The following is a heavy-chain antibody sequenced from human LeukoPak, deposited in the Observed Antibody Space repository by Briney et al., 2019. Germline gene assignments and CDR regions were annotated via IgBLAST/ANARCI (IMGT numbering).Heavy chain of an antibody. CDR1: GGSFSGYY. V-gene: IGHV4-34*01. CDR3: ARDPWYYYDSSGYLPGYFDL. D-gene: IGHD3-22*01. J-gene: IGHJ2*01. Sequence: SETLSLTCAVYGGSFSGYYWSWIRQPPGKGLEWIGEINHSGSTNYNPSLKSRVTISVDTSKNQFSLKLSSVTAADTAVYYCARDPWYYYDSSGYLPGYFDLWGRGTLVTVSS. CDR2: INHSGST.